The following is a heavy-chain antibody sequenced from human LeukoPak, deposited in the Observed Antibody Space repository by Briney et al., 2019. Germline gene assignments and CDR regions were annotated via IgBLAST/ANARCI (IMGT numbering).Heavy chain of an antibody. CDR1: GYSFTDYW. J-gene: IGHJ4*02. CDR2: IYPGDSDT. V-gene: IGHV5-51*01. Sequence: KPGESLKISCKGSGYSFTDYWIGWVRQMPGEGLEWMGIIYPGDSDTRYSPSFQGQVTISADKSISTAYLQWSSLKASDTAMYYCARHGKVGLEPHSDDYWGQGTLVTVSS. CDR3: ARHGKVGLEPHSDDY. D-gene: IGHD1-1*01.